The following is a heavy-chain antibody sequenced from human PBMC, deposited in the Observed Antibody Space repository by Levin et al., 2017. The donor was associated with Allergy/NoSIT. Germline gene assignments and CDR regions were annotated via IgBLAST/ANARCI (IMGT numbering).Heavy chain of an antibody. V-gene: IGHV3-74*01. CDR3: AREGATSSTYYFRGWFDP. CDR2: IDNDGTST. Sequence: GGSLRLSCVGSGLIFSYHWMHWVRQVPGKGPVWVSRIDNDGTSTVYADSVKGRFTISRDNAKNTLYLQMNSLRAEDTAVYYCAREGATSSTYYFRGWFDPWGQGTLVTVSS. D-gene: IGHD3-22*01. J-gene: IGHJ5*02. CDR1: GLIFSYHW.